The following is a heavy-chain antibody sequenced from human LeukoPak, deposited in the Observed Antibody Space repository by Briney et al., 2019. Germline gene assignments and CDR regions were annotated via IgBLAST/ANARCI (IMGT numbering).Heavy chain of an antibody. D-gene: IGHD1-14*01. CDR2: IKSKTDGGTT. V-gene: IGHV3-15*01. CDR3: TTSVWGPGTGNDY. CDR1: GFTFSNAW. J-gene: IGHJ4*02. Sequence: PGGSLRLSCAASGFTFSNAWMSWVRQAPGKGLEWVGRIKSKTDGGTTDYAAPVKGRFTISRDDSKNTLYLQMNSLKTEDTAVYYCTTSVWGPGTGNDYWGQGTLVTVSS.